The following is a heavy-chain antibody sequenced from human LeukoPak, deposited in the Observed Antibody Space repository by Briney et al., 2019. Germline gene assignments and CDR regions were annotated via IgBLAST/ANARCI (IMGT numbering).Heavy chain of an antibody. Sequence: SETLSLNGTVSGGSISSYYWSWIRQPPGKGLEWIGYIYYSGSTNYNPSLKSRVTISVDTSKNQFSLKLSSVTAADTAVYYCARTRYFDWLFRFDYWGQGTLVTVSS. CDR2: IYYSGST. J-gene: IGHJ4*02. V-gene: IGHV4-59*01. D-gene: IGHD3-9*01. CDR3: ARTRYFDWLFRFDY. CDR1: GGSISSYY.